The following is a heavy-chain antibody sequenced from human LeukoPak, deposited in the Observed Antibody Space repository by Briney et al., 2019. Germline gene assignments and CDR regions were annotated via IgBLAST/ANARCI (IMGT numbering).Heavy chain of an antibody. V-gene: IGHV1-69*02. Sequence: SVKVSCKASGGTFSSYTISWARQAPGQGLEWMGRIIPILGITNYAQKFQGRVTITADKSTSTAYMELSSLRSEDTAVYYCARSLGATTGYYYYYYMDVWGKGTTVTVSS. D-gene: IGHD1-26*01. CDR1: GGTFSSYT. CDR2: IIPILGIT. J-gene: IGHJ6*03. CDR3: ARSLGATTGYYYYYYMDV.